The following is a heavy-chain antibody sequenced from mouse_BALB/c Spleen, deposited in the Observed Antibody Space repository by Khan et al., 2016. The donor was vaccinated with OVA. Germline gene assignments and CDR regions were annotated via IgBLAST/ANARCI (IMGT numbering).Heavy chain of an antibody. CDR1: GYSFTGYY. Sequence: LVKTGASVKISCKTSGYSFTGYYMHWVKQSHGKSLEWIGYISCYNGATTYNQKFKGKATFTVDTSSSTASMQFNSLTSEDSAVYYCARSHLLWLYAMDYWGQGTSVTVSS. V-gene: IGHV1S34*01. CDR2: ISCYNGAT. J-gene: IGHJ4*01. D-gene: IGHD2-2*01. CDR3: ARSHLLWLYAMDY.